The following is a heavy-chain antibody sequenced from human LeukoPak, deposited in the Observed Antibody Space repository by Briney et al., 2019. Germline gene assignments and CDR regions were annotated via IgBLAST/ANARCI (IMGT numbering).Heavy chain of an antibody. D-gene: IGHD2-8*01. CDR3: ARAPGPSRTSGAPGD. V-gene: IGHV3-53*01. Sequence: GGSLRLSCAASGFTVSTNYMTWVRQAPGKGQEWVSVIYGGGSTFYADSVKGRFTISRDNSKNTLYLQMNSLRAEDTAVYYCARAPGPSRTSGAPGDWGQGTLLTVSS. J-gene: IGHJ4*02. CDR1: GFTVSTNY. CDR2: IYGGGST.